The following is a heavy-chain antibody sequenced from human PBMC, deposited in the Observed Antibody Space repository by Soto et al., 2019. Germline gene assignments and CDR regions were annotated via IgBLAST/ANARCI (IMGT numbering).Heavy chain of an antibody. J-gene: IGHJ6*02. Sequence: GGSLRLSCAASGVTFSSYGMHWVRQAPGKGLEWVAVISYDGSNKYYADSVKGRFTISRDNSKNTLYLQMNSLRAEDTAVYYCAKFLFLFGVVMCMDVWGQGTTVTVSS. CDR2: ISYDGSNK. D-gene: IGHD3-3*01. V-gene: IGHV3-30*18. CDR1: GVTFSSYG. CDR3: AKFLFLFGVVMCMDV.